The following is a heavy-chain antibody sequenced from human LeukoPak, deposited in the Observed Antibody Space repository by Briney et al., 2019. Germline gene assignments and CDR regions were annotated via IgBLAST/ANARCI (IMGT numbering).Heavy chain of an antibody. J-gene: IGHJ6*02. CDR2: ISGGSTSS. D-gene: IGHD4-17*01. CDR3: ARAKYGDYWDYYYYGMDV. V-gene: IGHV3-23*01. CDR1: GFTLSNYA. Sequence: GGSLRLSCAASGFTLSNYAMTWVRQAPGRGLEWVSVISGGSTSSYYADSVKGRFTISRDNAKNSLYLQMNSLRAEDTAVYYCARAKYGDYWDYYYYGMDVWGQGTTVTVSS.